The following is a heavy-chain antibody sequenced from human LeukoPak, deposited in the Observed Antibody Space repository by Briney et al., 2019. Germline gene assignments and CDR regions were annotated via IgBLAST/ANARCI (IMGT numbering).Heavy chain of an antibody. J-gene: IGHJ4*02. V-gene: IGHV4-30-4*01. Sequence: SETLSLTCTVSGGSISSGDYYWSRIRQPPGKGLEWIGYIYYSGITYYNPSLKSRVSISVDTSKNQFSLKLSSVTAADTAVYYCARHQWLGPFDYWGQGTLVTVSS. D-gene: IGHD6-19*01. CDR2: IYYSGIT. CDR3: ARHQWLGPFDY. CDR1: GGSISSGDYY.